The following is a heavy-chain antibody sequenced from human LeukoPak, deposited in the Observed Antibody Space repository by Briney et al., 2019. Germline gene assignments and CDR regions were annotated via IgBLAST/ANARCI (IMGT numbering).Heavy chain of an antibody. J-gene: IGHJ6*04. CDR3: AKDLKGGIVVAPAAMYYYYGMDV. D-gene: IGHD2-2*01. CDR1: GYSISSGYY. V-gene: IGHV4-38-2*02. CDR2: IYHSGST. Sequence: SETLSLTCAVSGYSISSGYYWGWIRQPPGKGLEWIGSIYHSGSTYYNPSLKSRVTISVDTSKNQFSLKLSSVTAADTAVYYCAKDLKGGIVVAPAAMYYYYGMDVWGKGTTVTVSA.